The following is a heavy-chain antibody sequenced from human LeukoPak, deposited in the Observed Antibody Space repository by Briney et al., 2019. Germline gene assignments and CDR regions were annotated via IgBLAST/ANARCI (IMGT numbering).Heavy chain of an antibody. J-gene: IGHJ3*02. CDR2: ISDDGSTT. D-gene: IGHD4-17*01. CDR3: ARDYGDYRRAFDI. V-gene: IGHV3-74*01. CDR1: GFTFRTYW. Sequence: PGGSLRLSCAASGFTFRTYWLHWVRQAPGKGLVWVSRISDDGSTTIYADSVKGRFTISRDNAKNTLYLQMNSLRPEDTAVYYCARDYGDYRRAFDIWGLGTMVTVSS.